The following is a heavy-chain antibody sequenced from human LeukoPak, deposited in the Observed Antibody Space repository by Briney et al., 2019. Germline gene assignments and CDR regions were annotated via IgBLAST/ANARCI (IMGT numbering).Heavy chain of an antibody. V-gene: IGHV3-9*01. CDR1: GFTFDDYA. D-gene: IGHD1-26*01. CDR3: ARVRGSYYPFDY. Sequence: GGSLRLSCAASGFTFDDYAMHWVRQAPGKGLEWVSGISWNSGSIGYADSVKGRFTISRDNAKNSLYLQMNSLRAEDTAVYYCARVRGSYYPFDYWGQGTLVTVPS. CDR2: ISWNSGSI. J-gene: IGHJ4*02.